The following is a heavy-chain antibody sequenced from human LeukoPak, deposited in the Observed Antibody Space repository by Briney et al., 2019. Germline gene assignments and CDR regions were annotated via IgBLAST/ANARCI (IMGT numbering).Heavy chain of an antibody. D-gene: IGHD3-22*01. CDR2: ISSSSSYI. CDR1: GFTFSSYS. V-gene: IGHV3-21*01. CDR3: ARVPGYYDSSGYPTSDYYGMDV. J-gene: IGHJ6*02. Sequence: GSLRLSCAASGFTFSSYSMNWVRQAPGKGLEWVSSISSSSSYIYYAGSVKGRFTISRDNAKNSPYLQMNSLRAEDTAVYYCARVPGYYDSSGYPTSDYYGMDVWGQGTTVTVSS.